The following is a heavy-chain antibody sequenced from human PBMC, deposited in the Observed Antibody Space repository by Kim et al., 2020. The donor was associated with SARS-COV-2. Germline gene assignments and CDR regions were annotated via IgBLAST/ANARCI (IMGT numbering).Heavy chain of an antibody. Sequence: GGSLRLSCAASGFTFSSYGMHWVRQAPGKGLEWVAVIWYDGSNKYYADSVKGRFTISRDNSKNTLYLQMNSLRAEDTAVYYCARDEYDILGEYYYYGMDVWGQGTTVTVSS. D-gene: IGHD3-9*01. J-gene: IGHJ6*02. V-gene: IGHV3-33*01. CDR3: ARDEYDILGEYYYYGMDV. CDR2: IWYDGSNK. CDR1: GFTFSSYG.